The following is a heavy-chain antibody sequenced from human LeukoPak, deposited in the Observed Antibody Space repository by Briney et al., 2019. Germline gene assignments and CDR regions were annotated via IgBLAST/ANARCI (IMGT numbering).Heavy chain of an antibody. Sequence: SETLSLTCTVSGVSVSSGSYYWSWIRQPPGKGLEWIGYIYYSGSTNYNPSLKSRVTISVDTSKNQFSLKLSSVTAADTAVYYCGNIPDSSGYYSNWGQGTLVTVSS. CDR2: IYYSGST. J-gene: IGHJ4*02. D-gene: IGHD3-22*01. CDR1: GVSVSSGSYY. V-gene: IGHV4-61*01. CDR3: GNIPDSSGYYSN.